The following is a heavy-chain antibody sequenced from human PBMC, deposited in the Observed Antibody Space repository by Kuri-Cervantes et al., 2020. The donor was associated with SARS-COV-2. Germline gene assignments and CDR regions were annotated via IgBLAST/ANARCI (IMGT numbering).Heavy chain of an antibody. CDR3: ARHAVLQQYYFDY. CDR1: GGSISSSSYY. Sequence: GSLRLSGNVPGGSISSSSYYWGWIRQPPGKGLEWIGSIYYSGSTYYNPSLKSRVTISVDTSKNQFSLKLSSVTAADTAVYYCARHAVLQQYYFDYWGQGTLVTVSS. V-gene: IGHV4-39*01. J-gene: IGHJ4*02. D-gene: IGHD2/OR15-2a*01. CDR2: IYYSGST.